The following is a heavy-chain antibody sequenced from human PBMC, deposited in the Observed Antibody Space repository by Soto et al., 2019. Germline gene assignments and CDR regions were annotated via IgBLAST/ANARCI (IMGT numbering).Heavy chain of an antibody. CDR3: ARDLYYSSGRYFDHDAFDI. J-gene: IGHJ3*02. CDR2: ISPHNDRT. V-gene: IGHV1-18*01. Sequence: GASVKVSCKASGGTFSSYGISWLRQAPGQGLEWMGWISPHNDRTKYARRFQDRVTMTTETPTSTVYMELGSLRSDDTAVYYCARDLYYSSGRYFDHDAFDIWGQGTVVTVSS. D-gene: IGHD6-19*01. CDR1: GGTFSSYG.